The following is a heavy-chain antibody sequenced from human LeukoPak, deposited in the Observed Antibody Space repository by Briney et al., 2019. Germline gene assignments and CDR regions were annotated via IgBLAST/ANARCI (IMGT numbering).Heavy chain of an antibody. CDR1: GGSFSGYY. D-gene: IGHD6-13*01. CDR2: INHSGST. Sequence: SETLSLTCAVYGGSFSGYYWSWIRQPPGKGLEWIGEINHSGSTNYNPSLKSRVTISVDTSKNQFSLKLSSVTAADTAVYFCARALAAAGSNWFDPWGQGTLVTVSS. J-gene: IGHJ5*02. V-gene: IGHV4-34*01. CDR3: ARALAAAGSNWFDP.